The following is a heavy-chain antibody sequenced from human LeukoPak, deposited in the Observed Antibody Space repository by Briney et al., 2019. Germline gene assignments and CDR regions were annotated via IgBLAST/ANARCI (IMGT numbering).Heavy chain of an antibody. V-gene: IGHV3-48*02. Sequence: GGSLRLSCAASGFTFSSYSMNWVRQAPGKGLEWVSYISSSSTIYYADSVKGRFTISRDNAKNSLYLQMNSLRDEDTAVYYCARDRDGYHPPFDYWGQGTLVTVSS. CDR2: ISSSSTI. J-gene: IGHJ4*02. CDR1: GFTFSSYS. D-gene: IGHD5-24*01. CDR3: ARDRDGYHPPFDY.